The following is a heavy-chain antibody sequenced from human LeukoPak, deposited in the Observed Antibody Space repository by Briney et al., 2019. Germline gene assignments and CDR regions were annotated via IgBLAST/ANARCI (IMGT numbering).Heavy chain of an antibody. Sequence: PGGSLRLSCVASGFTFSDYYMSWIRQAPGKGLEWVSAISGSGGSTYSADSVKGRFTISRDNSKNTLYLQMNSLRVEDTAVYYCAKDRDSYGYRGWFDPWGQGTLVTVSS. J-gene: IGHJ5*02. V-gene: IGHV3-23*01. CDR1: GFTFSDYY. CDR2: ISGSGGST. CDR3: AKDRDSYGYRGWFDP. D-gene: IGHD5-18*01.